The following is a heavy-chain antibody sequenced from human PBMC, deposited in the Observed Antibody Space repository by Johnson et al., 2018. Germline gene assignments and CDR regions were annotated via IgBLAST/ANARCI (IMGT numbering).Heavy chain of an antibody. V-gene: IGHV3-13*05. Sequence: EVQLVESGGGLVQPGGSLRLSCAASGFTFSSYAMSWVRQAPGKGLEWVSSIGTAGDPYYPGSVKGRFTISRENATNSLYLKMNSLRAGDTAVYYCARGGSADYGDSDAFDIWGQGTMVTVSS. CDR2: IGTAGDP. CDR3: ARGGSADYGDSDAFDI. J-gene: IGHJ3*02. CDR1: GFTFSSYA. D-gene: IGHD4-17*01.